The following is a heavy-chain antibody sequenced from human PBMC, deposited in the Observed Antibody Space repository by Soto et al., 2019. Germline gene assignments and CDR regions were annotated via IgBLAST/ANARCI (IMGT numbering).Heavy chain of an antibody. CDR1: GGSFSGYY. D-gene: IGHD3-3*01. Sequence: QVQLQQWGAGLLKPSETLSLTCAVYGGSFSGYYWSWIRQPPGKGLEWIGEINHSGSTHYNPSLKSRVTISVDTSRNQFSLKLSSVTAADTAVYYCARSTLYYDFWSGYPVWFAPWGQGTLVTVSS. CDR2: INHSGST. CDR3: ARSTLYYDFWSGYPVWFAP. V-gene: IGHV4-34*01. J-gene: IGHJ5*02.